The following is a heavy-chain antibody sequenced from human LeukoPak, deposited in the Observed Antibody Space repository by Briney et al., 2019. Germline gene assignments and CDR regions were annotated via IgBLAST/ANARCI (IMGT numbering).Heavy chain of an antibody. V-gene: IGHV1-69*05. Sequence: SVKVSCKASGGTFSSYAITRVRQAPGQGLEWMGRIIPIFGTANYAQKFQGRVTITTDESTSTAYMELSSLRSEDTAVYYCARGSLPIVVLPAALDDWGQGTLVTVSS. J-gene: IGHJ4*02. CDR2: IIPIFGTA. CDR1: GGTFSSYA. CDR3: ARGSLPIVVLPAALDD. D-gene: IGHD2-2*01.